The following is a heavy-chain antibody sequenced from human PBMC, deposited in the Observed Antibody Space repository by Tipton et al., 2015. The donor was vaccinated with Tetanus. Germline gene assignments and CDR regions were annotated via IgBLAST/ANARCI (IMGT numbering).Heavy chain of an antibody. CDR2: VSRRSRSI. CDR3: AKARGSCGGDCSRYAFDV. J-gene: IGHJ3*01. D-gene: IGHD2-21*02. CDR1: GFTFGDYA. V-gene: IGHV3-23*05. Sequence: SLRLSCAASGFTFGDYAMHWVRQAPGKGLQWVSSVSRRSRSIYYLDSVKGRFIISRDNSANTLYLQMNSLKAEDTAVYYCAKARGSCGGDCSRYAFDVWGQGTMVTVSS.